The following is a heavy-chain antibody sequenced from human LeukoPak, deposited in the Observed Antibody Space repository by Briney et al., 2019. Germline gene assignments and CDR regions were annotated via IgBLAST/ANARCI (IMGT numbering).Heavy chain of an antibody. CDR3: ARDYKAVSNGFNWFAT. Sequence: GGSLRLSCKASGFTIRNYQIHWIRQAPGRGPVWVAHIYVDATSTNYAASVKGRFTISRDNAKNTVYLQMDNLRRDDTGVYYCARDYKAVSNGFNWFATWGQGTLVTVSS. J-gene: IGHJ5*02. V-gene: IGHV3-74*01. CDR1: GFTIRNYQ. D-gene: IGHD6-19*01. CDR2: IYVDATST.